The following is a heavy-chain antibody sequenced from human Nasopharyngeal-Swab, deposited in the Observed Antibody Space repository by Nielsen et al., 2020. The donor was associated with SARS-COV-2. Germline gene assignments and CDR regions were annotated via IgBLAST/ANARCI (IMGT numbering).Heavy chain of an antibody. Sequence: WIRQPPGKGLEWVSVIYSGGSTYYADSVKGRFTISRDNSKSTLYLQMNSLRAEDTAVYYCARGPPEYLWGQGTLVTVSS. J-gene: IGHJ4*02. D-gene: IGHD1-14*01. V-gene: IGHV3-53*01. CDR2: IYSGGST. CDR3: ARGPPEYL.